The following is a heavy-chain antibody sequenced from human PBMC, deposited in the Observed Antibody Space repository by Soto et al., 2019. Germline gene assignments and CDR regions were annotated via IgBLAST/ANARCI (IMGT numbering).Heavy chain of an antibody. J-gene: IGHJ4*02. CDR2: FDPEDGET. CDR3: ATLDFWSGTTGYFDY. CDR1: GYTLTELS. D-gene: IGHD3-3*01. Sequence: ASVKVSCKVSGYTLTELSMHWVRQAPGKGLEWMGGFDPEDGETIYAQKFQGRVTMTEDTSTDTAYMELSSLRSEDTAVYYCATLDFWSGTTGYFDYCGQGPLVTVSS. V-gene: IGHV1-24*01.